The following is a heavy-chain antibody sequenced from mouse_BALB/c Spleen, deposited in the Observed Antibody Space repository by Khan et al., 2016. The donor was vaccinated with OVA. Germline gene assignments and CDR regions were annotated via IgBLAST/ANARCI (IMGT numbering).Heavy chain of an antibody. V-gene: IGHV2-6-5*01. J-gene: IGHJ4*01. CDR2: IWGGGST. CDR1: GFSLSDYG. CDR3: AKEVWSYYYTLDY. Sequence: QVQLKESGPGLVAPSQNLSITCTVSGFSLSDYGVRWIRQPPGKGLEWLGVIWGGGSTYYNSALKSRLSISKDNSKSQVFLKMSSLQSDDTAMFYCAKEVWSYYYTLDYWGQGTSVTVSS.